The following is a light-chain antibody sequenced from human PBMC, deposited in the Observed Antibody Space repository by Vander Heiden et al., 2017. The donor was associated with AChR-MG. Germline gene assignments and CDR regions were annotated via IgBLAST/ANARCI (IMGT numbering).Light chain of an antibody. CDR1: PSISSW. Sequence: DIQMTQSPSTLSAYVGDRVTITCRASPSISSWLAWYQQKPGKAPKLLIYKASSLESGVPSRFSGSGSETEFTLTISSLQPDDFATYYCQQDNTYYTFGQGTKLEIK. CDR2: KAS. J-gene: IGKJ2*01. V-gene: IGKV1-5*03. CDR3: QQDNTYYT.